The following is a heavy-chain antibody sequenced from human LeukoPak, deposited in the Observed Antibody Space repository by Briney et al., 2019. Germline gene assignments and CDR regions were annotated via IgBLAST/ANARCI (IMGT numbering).Heavy chain of an antibody. Sequence: GGSLRLSCAASGFTFSSYWMSLVRQAPGKGLEWVANIKQDGSEKYYVDSVEGRFTISRDNAKNSLYLQMNSLRAEDTAVYYCARRRYSGSSQHFDYWGQGTLVTVSS. D-gene: IGHD1-26*01. CDR3: ARRRYSGSSQHFDY. CDR2: IKQDGSEK. CDR1: GFTFSSYW. V-gene: IGHV3-7*01. J-gene: IGHJ4*02.